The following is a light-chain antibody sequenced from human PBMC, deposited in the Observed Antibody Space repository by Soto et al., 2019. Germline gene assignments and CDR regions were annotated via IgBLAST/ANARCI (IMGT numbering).Light chain of an antibody. Sequence: EIVLTQSPGTLSLSPGERATLSCRASQSLSSTYIAWYQQKPGQAPRLLIYGASSRATDIPDRFSGSGSGTDFTLAISRLEPEDFAVYYCQQYGGSPTFGQGTRLE. V-gene: IGKV3-20*01. CDR3: QQYGGSPT. CDR2: GAS. J-gene: IGKJ5*01. CDR1: QSLSSTY.